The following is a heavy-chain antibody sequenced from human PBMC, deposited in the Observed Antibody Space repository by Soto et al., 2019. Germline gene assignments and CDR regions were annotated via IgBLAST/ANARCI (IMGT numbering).Heavy chain of an antibody. D-gene: IGHD3-9*01. CDR2: IKQDGSEK. J-gene: IGHJ4*02. V-gene: IGHV3-7*01. CDR3: ARSPPDILTGYSGFDY. Sequence: GGSLRLSCAASGFTFSSYWMSWVRQAPGKGLEWVANIKQDGSEKYYVDSVKGRFTISRDNAKNSLYLQMNSLRAEDTAVYYCARSPPDILTGYSGFDYWGQGTLVTVSS. CDR1: GFTFSSYW.